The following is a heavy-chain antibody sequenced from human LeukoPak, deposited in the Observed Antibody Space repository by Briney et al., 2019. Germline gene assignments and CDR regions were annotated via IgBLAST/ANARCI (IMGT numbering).Heavy chain of an antibody. CDR1: GYTFTNYG. V-gene: IGHV1-18*01. Sequence: GASVKVSCKASGYTFTNYGITWVRQAPAQGLERMGWISGYQGSTKYAQNFQGRVTMTIDTSTSTAYMDLMSLRSDDTAIYFCARSDLGTITAGPFNWGQGTLVAVSS. CDR3: ARSDLGTITAGPFN. D-gene: IGHD5-24*01. J-gene: IGHJ4*02. CDR2: ISGYQGST.